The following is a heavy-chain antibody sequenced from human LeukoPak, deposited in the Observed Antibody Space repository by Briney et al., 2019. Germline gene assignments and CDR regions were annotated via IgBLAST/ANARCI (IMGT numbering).Heavy chain of an antibody. CDR3: ANGNRCTSPNCLGYYYFYMDV. D-gene: IGHD2-8*01. CDR2: ISGSGGST. Sequence: GGSLRLSCAASGFTFSSYAMSWVRQAPGKGLEWVSAISGSGGSTYYADSVKGRFTISRDNSKNTLYLQMNSLRAEDTAVYYCANGNRCTSPNCLGYYYFYMDVWGKGTTVTVSS. J-gene: IGHJ6*03. V-gene: IGHV3-23*01. CDR1: GFTFSSYA.